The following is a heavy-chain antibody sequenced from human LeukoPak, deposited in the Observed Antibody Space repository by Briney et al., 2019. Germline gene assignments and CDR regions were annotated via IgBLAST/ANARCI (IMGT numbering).Heavy chain of an antibody. V-gene: IGHV3-23*01. CDR3: AKERASRLPFDY. Sequence: GGSLRLSCAAYGFTFSNYGMNWVRQAPGKGLEWVTAISANGGNTYYADSVKGRFTISRDNSKDTLSLQMNSLRAEDTAVYYCAKERASRLPFDYWGQGTLVTVSS. CDR2: ISANGGNT. CDR1: GFTFSNYG. D-gene: IGHD4-11*01. J-gene: IGHJ4*02.